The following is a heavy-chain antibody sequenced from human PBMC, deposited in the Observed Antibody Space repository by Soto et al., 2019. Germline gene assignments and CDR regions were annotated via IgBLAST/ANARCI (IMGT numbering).Heavy chain of an antibody. CDR1: GLTVHSYA. Sequence: GSLRVSRAASGLTVHSYAISWVRQAPGKRLEWVSAISGSGGSTYYAASVKGRFTISRDNSKNTLYLQMNSLRAEDRAVYSCAKDRGSYSSGWHVGYCYYGMDVWGQGTTVTVSS. V-gene: IGHV3-23*01. CDR2: ISGSGGST. D-gene: IGHD6-19*01. CDR3: AKDRGSYSSGWHVGYCYYGMDV. J-gene: IGHJ6*02.